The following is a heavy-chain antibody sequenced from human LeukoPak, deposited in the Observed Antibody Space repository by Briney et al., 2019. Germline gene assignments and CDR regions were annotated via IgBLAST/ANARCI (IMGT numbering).Heavy chain of an antibody. CDR1: GYTFTSYA. CDR2: INAGNGNT. Sequence: GAAVKVSCKASGYTFTSYAMHWVRQAPGQRLKWMGWINAGNGNTKYSQKFQGRVTITRDTSASTAYMELSSLRSEDTAVYYCARDSSTPPTEYFQHWGQGTLVTVSS. V-gene: IGHV1-3*01. CDR3: ARDSSTPPTEYFQH. D-gene: IGHD6-13*01. J-gene: IGHJ1*01.